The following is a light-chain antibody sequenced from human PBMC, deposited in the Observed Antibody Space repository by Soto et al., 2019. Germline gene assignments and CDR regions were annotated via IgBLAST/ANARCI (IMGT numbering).Light chain of an antibody. CDR3: TSYTSSSTPCV. Sequence: QSALTQPASVSGSPGQSITISCTGTGSDVGGYNYVSWYQQHPGKAPKLMIYEVSNRPSGVSNRFSGSKSGNTASLTISGLQAEDEADYYCTSYTSSSTPCVFGTGTKVT. CDR2: EVS. CDR1: GSDVGGYNY. J-gene: IGLJ1*01. V-gene: IGLV2-14*01.